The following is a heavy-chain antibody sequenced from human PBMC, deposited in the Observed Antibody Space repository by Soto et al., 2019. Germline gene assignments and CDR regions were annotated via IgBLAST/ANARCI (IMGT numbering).Heavy chain of an antibody. J-gene: IGHJ5*02. Sequence: SETLSFTCAVSGGSIGTSAYYWGWIRQAPGKGLEWIGSINHSGNTYLSPSLKDRVTMSVDTSKNSFSLKLRSATAADTGLYYCSRRAPEGFDPWGQGTLVTVS. V-gene: IGHV4-39*01. CDR1: GGSIGTSAYY. CDR3: SRRAPEGFDP. CDR2: INHSGNT.